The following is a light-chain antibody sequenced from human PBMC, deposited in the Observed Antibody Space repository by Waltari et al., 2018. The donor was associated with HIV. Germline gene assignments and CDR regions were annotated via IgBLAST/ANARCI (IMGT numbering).Light chain of an antibody. CDR3: QQHYTSPYT. CDR1: QSVLNSSSNKNS. J-gene: IGKJ2*01. CDR2: WAS. Sequence: DIVMTQSPESLAVSLGERATINCKSSQSVLNSSSNKNSLAWYQQKSGQPPKLLIYWASTRESGVPERFSCSGSGTDFTLTISSLQAADVAVYYCQQHYTSPYTFGQGTKLEIK. V-gene: IGKV4-1*01.